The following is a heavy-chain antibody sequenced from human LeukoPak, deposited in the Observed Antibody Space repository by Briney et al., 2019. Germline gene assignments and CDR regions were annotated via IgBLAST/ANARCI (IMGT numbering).Heavy chain of an antibody. CDR1: GGSLSGSY. CDR2: INHSGST. J-gene: IGHJ4*02. D-gene: IGHD6-19*01. V-gene: IGHV4-34*01. CDR3: ARDSSGWYRY. Sequence: SETLSLTCAVYGGSLSGSYWSWVRQPPGKGLEWIGEINHSGSTNYNPSLKSRVTISVDTSKNQFSLKLSSVTAADTAVYYCARDSSGWYRYWGQGTLVTVSS.